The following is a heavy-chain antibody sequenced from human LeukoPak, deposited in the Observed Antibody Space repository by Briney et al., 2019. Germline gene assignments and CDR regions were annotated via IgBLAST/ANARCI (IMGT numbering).Heavy chain of an antibody. CDR1: GFIVSHNY. CDR3: ARGPRYSFY. Sequence: GGSPRLSCAASGFIVSHNYMTWVRQAPGKGLEWISVIYIDGTTYYADSVKGRFTISRDQANNTLYLQMNTLRDEDTAVYYCARGPRYSFYWGQGAMVSVSS. J-gene: IGHJ4*02. V-gene: IGHV3-53*01. D-gene: IGHD6-13*01. CDR2: IYIDGTT.